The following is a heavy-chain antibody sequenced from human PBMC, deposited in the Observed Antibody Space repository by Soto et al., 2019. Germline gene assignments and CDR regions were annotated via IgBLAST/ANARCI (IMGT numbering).Heavy chain of an antibody. CDR3: AKAPYVDYGLYYYYGMDV. CDR2: ISYDGSNK. V-gene: IGHV3-30*18. J-gene: IGHJ6*02. CDR1: GFTFSSYG. D-gene: IGHD4-17*01. Sequence: QVQLVESWGGVVQPGRSLRLSCAASGFTFSSYGMHWVRQAPGKGLEWVAVISYDGSNKYYADSVKGRFTISRDNSKNTLYLQMNSLRAEDTAVYYCAKAPYVDYGLYYYYGMDVWGQGTTVTVSS.